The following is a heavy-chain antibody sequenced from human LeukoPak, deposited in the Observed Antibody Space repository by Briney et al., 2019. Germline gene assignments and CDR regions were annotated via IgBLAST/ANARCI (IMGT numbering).Heavy chain of an antibody. CDR1: GFTFSSYA. Sequence: GGSLRLXCAASGFTFSSYAMSWVRQTPGKGLEWVSAISGSGGSTYYADSVKGRFTISRDNSKNTLYLQMNSLRAEDTAVYYCAKDSNVLRFLEWLKYGFDYWGQGTLVTVSS. D-gene: IGHD3-3*01. V-gene: IGHV3-23*01. CDR2: ISGSGGST. J-gene: IGHJ4*02. CDR3: AKDSNVLRFLEWLKYGFDY.